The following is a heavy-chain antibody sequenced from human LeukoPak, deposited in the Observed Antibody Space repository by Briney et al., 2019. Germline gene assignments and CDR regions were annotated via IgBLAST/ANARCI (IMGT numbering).Heavy chain of an antibody. CDR3: ARDKSPLSYSSSWYVGY. Sequence: SVKVSCKASGGTFSSYAISWVRQAPGQGLEWMGRIIPILGIANYAQKFQGRVTITADKSTSTAYMELSSLRSEDTAVYYCARDKSPLSYSSSWYVGYWGQGTLVTVSS. CDR2: IIPILGIA. V-gene: IGHV1-69*04. D-gene: IGHD6-13*01. CDR1: GGTFSSYA. J-gene: IGHJ4*02.